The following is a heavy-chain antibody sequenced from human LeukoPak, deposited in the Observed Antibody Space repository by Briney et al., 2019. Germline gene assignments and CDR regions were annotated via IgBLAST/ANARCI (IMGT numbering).Heavy chain of an antibody. V-gene: IGHV1-46*01. CDR3: ARSSPYIVVVPAATPAKTTNWFDP. CDR1: GYTFTSYY. J-gene: IGHJ5*02. CDR2: INPCGGST. D-gene: IGHD2-2*01. Sequence: ASVKVSCKASGYTFTSYYMHWVRQAPGQGLEWMGIINPCGGSTSYAQKFQGRVTMTRDMSTSTVYMELSSLRSEDTAVYYCARSSPYIVVVPAATPAKTTNWFDPWGQGTLVTVSS.